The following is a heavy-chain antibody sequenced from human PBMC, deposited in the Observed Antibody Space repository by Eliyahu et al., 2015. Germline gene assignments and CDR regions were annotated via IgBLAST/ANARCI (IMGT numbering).Heavy chain of an antibody. CDR3: ASSYDPPTYFDY. Sequence: QVQLVEXGGGXVQPGXSLXXSXAAXGFXFSSYAMHWVRQAPGKGLEWVAVISYDGSNKYYADSVKGRFTISRDNSKNTLYLQMNSLRAEDTAVYYCASSYDPPTYFDYWGQGTLVTVSS. CDR1: GFXFSSYA. D-gene: IGHD5-18*01. V-gene: IGHV3-30-3*01. CDR2: ISYDGSNK. J-gene: IGHJ4*02.